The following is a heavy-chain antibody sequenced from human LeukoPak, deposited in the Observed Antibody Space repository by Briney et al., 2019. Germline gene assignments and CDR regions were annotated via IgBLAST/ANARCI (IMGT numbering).Heavy chain of an antibody. D-gene: IGHD4-11*01. J-gene: IGHJ6*02. CDR3: TTDWMTTVTTRVYYYYGMDV. Sequence: GGSLRLSCAASGFTFSNAWMSWVRQAPGKGLEWVGRIKSKTDGGTTDYAAPVKGGFTISRDDSKNTLYLQMNSLKTEDTAVYYCTTDWMTTVTTRVYYYYGMDVWGQGTTVTVSS. CDR2: IKSKTDGGTT. CDR1: GFTFSNAW. V-gene: IGHV3-15*01.